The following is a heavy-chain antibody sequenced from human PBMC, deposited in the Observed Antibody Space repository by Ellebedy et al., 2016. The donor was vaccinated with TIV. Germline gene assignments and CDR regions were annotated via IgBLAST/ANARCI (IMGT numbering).Heavy chain of an antibody. CDR3: ARATESTPLDY. J-gene: IGHJ4*02. D-gene: IGHD2-15*01. CDR1: GYTFTSYG. CDR2: MNPNSGNT. V-gene: IGHV1-8*02. Sequence: AASVTVSCKASGYTFTSYGISWVRQATGQGLEWMGWMNPNSGNTGYAQKFQGRVTMTRNTSISTAYMELSSLRSEDTAVYYCARATESTPLDYWGQGTLVTVSS.